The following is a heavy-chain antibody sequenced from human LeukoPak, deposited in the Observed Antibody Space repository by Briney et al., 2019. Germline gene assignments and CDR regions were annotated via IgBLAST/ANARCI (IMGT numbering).Heavy chain of an antibody. D-gene: IGHD5-12*01. CDR3: ARFGKRGYSGYDLDEVLSPDNWFDP. CDR1: GGSVSSGSYY. CDR2: IYYSGST. Sequence: PSETLSLTCTVSGGSVSSGSYYWSWIRQPPGKGLEWIGYIYYSGSTNYNPSLKSRVTISVDTSKNQFSLKLSSVTAADTAVYYCARFGKRGYSGYDLDEVLSPDNWFDPWGQGTLVTVSS. V-gene: IGHV4-61*01. J-gene: IGHJ5*02.